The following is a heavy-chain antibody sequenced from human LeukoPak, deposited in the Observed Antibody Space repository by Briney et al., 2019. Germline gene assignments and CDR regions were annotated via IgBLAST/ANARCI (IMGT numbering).Heavy chain of an antibody. CDR3: ARPASNYEFWSGFYPDYYYYYMDV. J-gene: IGHJ6*03. V-gene: IGHV3-21*01. D-gene: IGHD3-3*01. Sequence: GGSLRLSCAASGFTFSSYTLNWVRQAPGKGLEWVSSITIRGTYIYYADSVKGRFTISRDDAKNSLYLQMNSLRAEDTAVYYCARPASNYEFWSGFYPDYYYYYMDVWGKGTTVTVSS. CDR2: ITIRGTYI. CDR1: GFTFSSYT.